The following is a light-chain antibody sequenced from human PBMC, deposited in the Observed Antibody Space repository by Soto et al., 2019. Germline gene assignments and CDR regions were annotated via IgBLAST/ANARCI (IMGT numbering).Light chain of an antibody. V-gene: IGKV3D-15*01. J-gene: IGKJ1*01. CDR2: GAS. CDR1: QSVSSN. Sequence: IVMTQSPATLSVSPGERATLSCRASQSVSSNLAWYQQKPGQAPRLLIYGASTRATGVPATFSGSGSGTEFTLTISSLQSEDVAVYYCQQYKKWPRTFGQGTRVDIK. CDR3: QQYKKWPRT.